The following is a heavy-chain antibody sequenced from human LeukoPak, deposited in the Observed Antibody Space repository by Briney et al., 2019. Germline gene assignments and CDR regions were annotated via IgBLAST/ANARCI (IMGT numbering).Heavy chain of an antibody. Sequence: PGGSLRLSCAASGFTFSSYGMHWVRQAPGKGLEWVAVIWYDGSNKYYADSVKGRFTISRDNSKNTLYLQMNSLRAEDTAVYYCARGGYYDSSGYFFFDYWGQGTLVTVSS. CDR2: IWYDGSNK. V-gene: IGHV3-33*01. CDR1: GFTFSSYG. D-gene: IGHD3-22*01. CDR3: ARGGYYDSSGYFFFDY. J-gene: IGHJ4*02.